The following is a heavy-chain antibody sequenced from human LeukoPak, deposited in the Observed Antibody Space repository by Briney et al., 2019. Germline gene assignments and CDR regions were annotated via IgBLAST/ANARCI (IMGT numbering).Heavy chain of an antibody. CDR2: INHRGSS. V-gene: IGHV4-34*01. J-gene: IGHJ4*02. CDR3: ARDKFCSDTGSCSIGLFDF. Sequence: PSETLSLTCGVFGGSFSGYYWTWLRQPPGKGLEWIGQINHRGSSHYNPSLRSRVTISVDTSKTQFSLKLTSVTAADTAVYYCARDKFCSDTGSCSIGLFDFWGQGALVTVSS. D-gene: IGHD2-15*01. CDR1: GGSFSGYY.